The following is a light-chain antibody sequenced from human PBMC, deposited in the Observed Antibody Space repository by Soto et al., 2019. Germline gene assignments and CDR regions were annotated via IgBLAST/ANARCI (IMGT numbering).Light chain of an antibody. V-gene: IGLV2-11*01. J-gene: IGLJ3*02. CDR1: SSDVGGYKY. Sequence: QSALTQSRSVSGSPGQSVTISCTGTSSDVGGYKYVSWYQQHPGKAPQLMIYDVNKRPSGVPDRFSGSKSGNTASLTISGLQAEDEADYYFCAYAGSYYWVFGGGTKLTVL. CDR2: DVN. CDR3: CAYAGSYYWV.